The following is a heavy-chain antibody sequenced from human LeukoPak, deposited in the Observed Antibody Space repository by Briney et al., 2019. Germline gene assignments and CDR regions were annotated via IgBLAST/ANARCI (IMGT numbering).Heavy chain of an antibody. J-gene: IGHJ3*02. V-gene: IGHV3-23*01. CDR2: ISGSGGST. CDR3: AFDFWSGYYIPQPHDAFDI. CDR1: GFTFSSYA. D-gene: IGHD3-3*01. Sequence: GGSLRLSCAASGFTFSSYAMSWVRQAPGKGLEWVSAISGSGGSTYYADSVKGRFTISRDNSKNTLYLQMNSLRAEDTAVYYCAFDFWSGYYIPQPHDAFDIWGQGTMVTVSS.